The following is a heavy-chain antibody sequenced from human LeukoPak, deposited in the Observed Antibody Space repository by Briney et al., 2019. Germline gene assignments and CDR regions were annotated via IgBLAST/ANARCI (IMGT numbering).Heavy chain of an antibody. CDR1: GYTLSSYG. Sequence: ASVKVSCKASGYTLSSYGISWVRQAPGQGLEWMGWTSAYNDNTDYAQKLQGRVTMTTDTSTSTAYTELRSLRSDDTAVYYCARDIVGYFDYWGQGTLVTVSS. V-gene: IGHV1-18*01. D-gene: IGHD1-26*01. J-gene: IGHJ4*02. CDR3: ARDIVGYFDY. CDR2: TSAYNDNT.